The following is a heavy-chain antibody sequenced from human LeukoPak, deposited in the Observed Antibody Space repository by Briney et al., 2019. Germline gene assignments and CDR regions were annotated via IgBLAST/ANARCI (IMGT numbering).Heavy chain of an antibody. CDR3: TRPGYSSGWWGEEYYYYYMDV. D-gene: IGHD6-19*01. Sequence: ASVKVSCKASGYTFTSYDINWVRQATGQGLEWMGWMNPNSGNTGYAQKFQGRVTMTRNTSISTAYMELSSLRSEDTAVYYCTRPGYSSGWWGEEYYYYYMDVWGKGTTVTVSS. J-gene: IGHJ6*03. V-gene: IGHV1-8*01. CDR2: MNPNSGNT. CDR1: GYTFTSYD.